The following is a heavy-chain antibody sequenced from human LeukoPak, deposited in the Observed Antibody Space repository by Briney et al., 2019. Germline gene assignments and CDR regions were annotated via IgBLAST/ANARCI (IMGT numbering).Heavy chain of an antibody. Sequence: GGSLRLPCAASGFTFSSYSMNWVRQAPGKGLEWVSSISSSSIYIYYADSVKGRFTISRDNARNSLYLQMNSLRAEDTAIYYCASQDRGGYDGPVDYWGQGTLVTVSS. CDR2: ISSSSIYI. V-gene: IGHV3-21*01. CDR3: ASQDRGGYDGPVDY. D-gene: IGHD5-12*01. CDR1: GFTFSSYS. J-gene: IGHJ4*02.